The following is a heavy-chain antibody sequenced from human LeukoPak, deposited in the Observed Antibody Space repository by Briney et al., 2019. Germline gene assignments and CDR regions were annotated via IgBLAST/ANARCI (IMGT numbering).Heavy chain of an antibody. Sequence: SAKVSCKASGFTFTSSAVQWVRQARGQRLEWIGWVVVGSGNTNYAQKFQERVTITRDMSTSTAYMELSSLRSEDTAVYYCAADRGGSYLAALWGQGTLVTVSS. CDR2: VVVGSGNT. D-gene: IGHD1-26*01. V-gene: IGHV1-58*01. CDR3: AADRGGSYLAAL. CDR1: GFTFTSSA. J-gene: IGHJ4*02.